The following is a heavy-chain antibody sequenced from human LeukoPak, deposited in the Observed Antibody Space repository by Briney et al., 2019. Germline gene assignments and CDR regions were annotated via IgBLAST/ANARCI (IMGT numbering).Heavy chain of an antibody. Sequence: GGSLRLSCAASGFTFSSYWMSWVRQAPGKGLEWVAVISYDGSNKYYADPVKGRFTISRDNSKNTLYLQMNSLRAEDTAVYYCAKGGYYDSSGYPYWGQGTLVTVSS. CDR2: ISYDGSNK. D-gene: IGHD3-22*01. CDR1: GFTFSSYW. CDR3: AKGGYYDSSGYPY. V-gene: IGHV3-30*18. J-gene: IGHJ4*02.